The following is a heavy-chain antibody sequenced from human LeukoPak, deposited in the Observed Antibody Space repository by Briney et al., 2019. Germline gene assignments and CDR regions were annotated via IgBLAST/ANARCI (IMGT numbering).Heavy chain of an antibody. Sequence: GGSLRLSCAASGFTFDDYAMHWVRQAPGKGLEWVSGLNWNSGGIVYADSVKGRFTISRDNAKNTLNLQMNSLRAEDTAVYYCARDLGQYYDTSDNWFDPWGQGTLVTVSS. CDR2: LNWNSGGI. CDR3: ARDLGQYYDTSDNWFDP. D-gene: IGHD3-22*01. V-gene: IGHV3-9*01. J-gene: IGHJ5*02. CDR1: GFTFDDYA.